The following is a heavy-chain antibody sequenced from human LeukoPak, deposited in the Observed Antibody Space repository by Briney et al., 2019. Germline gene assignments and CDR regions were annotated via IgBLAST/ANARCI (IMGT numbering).Heavy chain of an antibody. J-gene: IGHJ1*01. V-gene: IGHV3-23*01. CDR3: AKEEGYYYDSGGYYVEYFQH. Sequence: GSLRLSCAASGFTFNNYAMSWVRPAPGKGLEWVSAISGSGGTTYYADSVKGRFTFSRDNSKNTLYLQMNSLRAEDTAVYYCAKEEGYYYDSGGYYVEYFQHWGQGTLVTVSS. CDR2: ISGSGGTT. D-gene: IGHD3-22*01. CDR1: GFTFNNYA.